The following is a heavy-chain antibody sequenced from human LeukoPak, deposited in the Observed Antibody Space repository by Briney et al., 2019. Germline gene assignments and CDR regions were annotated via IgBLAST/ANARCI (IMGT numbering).Heavy chain of an antibody. CDR1: GFTFSSYS. CDR2: ISRSSSDI. V-gene: IGHV3-21*01. J-gene: IGHJ4*02. CDR3: ARDLIGPAAMPADSDY. Sequence: GGSLRLSCAVSGFTFSSYSMNWVRQAPGKGREWVSSISRSSSDIYYADSGKGRFTISRDNAKNSLYLQMNSLRAEDTAVYYCARDLIGPAAMPADSDYWGQGTLVTVSS. D-gene: IGHD2-2*01.